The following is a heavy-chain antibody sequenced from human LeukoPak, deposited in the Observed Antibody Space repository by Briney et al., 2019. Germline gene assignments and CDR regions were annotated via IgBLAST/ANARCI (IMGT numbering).Heavy chain of an antibody. D-gene: IGHD3-9*01. CDR1: GFTFSSYA. Sequence: PGGSLRLSCAASGFTFSSYAMHWVRRAPGKGLEWVAVISYDGSYKDYADSVKGRFTVSRDNSKSTLYLQMNSLRAEDTAVYYCARDSADNLDWGQGTLVTVSS. V-gene: IGHV3-30*04. CDR2: ISYDGSYK. J-gene: IGHJ4*02. CDR3: ARDSADNLD.